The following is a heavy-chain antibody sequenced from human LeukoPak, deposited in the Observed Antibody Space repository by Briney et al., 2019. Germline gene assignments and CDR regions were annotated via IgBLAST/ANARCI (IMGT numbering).Heavy chain of an antibody. Sequence: SVKVSCKASGGTFSSYAIGWVRQAPGQGLEWMGGIIPIFGTANYAQKFQGRVTITADEPTSTAYMELSSLRSEDTAVYYCARAVTYDYVWGSYRTENYFDYWGQGTLVTVSS. D-gene: IGHD3-16*02. CDR2: IIPIFGTA. V-gene: IGHV1-69*13. CDR3: ARAVTYDYVWGSYRTENYFDY. J-gene: IGHJ4*02. CDR1: GGTFSSYA.